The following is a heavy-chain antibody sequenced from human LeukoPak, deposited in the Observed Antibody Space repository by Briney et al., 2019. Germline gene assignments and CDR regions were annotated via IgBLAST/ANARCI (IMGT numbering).Heavy chain of an antibody. CDR2: IASSGGST. CDR3: AKVNYDFWSGYHTGAVGGFDY. Sequence: GGSLRLSCTASGFTFSNYAMSWVRQAPGRGLEWVSAIASSGGSTYYADSVKGRFTISRDNSKNTLYLQMNSLRAEDTAVYYCAKVNYDFWSGYHTGAVGGFDYWGQGTLVTVSS. D-gene: IGHD3-3*01. V-gene: IGHV3-23*01. J-gene: IGHJ4*02. CDR1: GFTFSNYA.